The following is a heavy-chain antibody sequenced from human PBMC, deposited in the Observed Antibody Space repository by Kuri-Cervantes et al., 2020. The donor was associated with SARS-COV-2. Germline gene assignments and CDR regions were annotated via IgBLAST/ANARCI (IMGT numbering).Heavy chain of an antibody. CDR3: YCAPKEGFDS. D-gene: IGHD2-21*01. J-gene: IGHJ4*02. CDR1: GYTFTSYD. V-gene: IGHV1-46*01. CDR2: INPSGGST. Sequence: GESLKISCKASGYTFTSYDINWVRQATGQGLEWMGIINPSGGSTSYAQKFQGRVTMTRDTSTSTVYMELSSLTSEDTAIYYCYCAPKEGFDSWGQGTLVTVSS.